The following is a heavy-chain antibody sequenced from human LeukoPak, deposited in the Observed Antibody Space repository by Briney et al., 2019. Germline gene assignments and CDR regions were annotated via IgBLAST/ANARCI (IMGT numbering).Heavy chain of an antibody. CDR3: AKDGYGSSPYYYYGMGV. V-gene: IGHV3-23*01. Sequence: GGSLRLSCAASGFTFSSYAMSWVRQAPGKGLEWVSAISGSGGSTYHADSVKGRFTISRDNSKNTLYLQMNSLRAEDTAVYYCAKDGYGSSPYYYYGMGVWGQGTTVTVSS. J-gene: IGHJ6*02. D-gene: IGHD6-13*01. CDR2: ISGSGGST. CDR1: GFTFSSYA.